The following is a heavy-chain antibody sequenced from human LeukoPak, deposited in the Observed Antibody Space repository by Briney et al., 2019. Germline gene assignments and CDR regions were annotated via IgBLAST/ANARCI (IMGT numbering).Heavy chain of an antibody. CDR1: GYTLTELS. CDR3: ARGFLYSSSLCWFDP. D-gene: IGHD6-6*01. CDR2: IIPILGIA. Sequence: ASVKVSCKVSGYTLTELSMHWVRQAPGQGLEWMGRIIPILGIANYAQKFQGRVTITADKSTSTAYMELSSLRSEDTAVYYCARGFLYSSSLCWFDPWGQGTLVTVSS. J-gene: IGHJ5*02. V-gene: IGHV1-69*02.